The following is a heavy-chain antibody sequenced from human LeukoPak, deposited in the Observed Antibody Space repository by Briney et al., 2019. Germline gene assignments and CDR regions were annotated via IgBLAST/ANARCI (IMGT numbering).Heavy chain of an antibody. V-gene: IGHV1-69*13. D-gene: IGHD4-17*01. Sequence: GASVKVSCKASGYTFTSYGISWVRQAPGQGLEWMGGIIPIFGTANYAQKFQGRVTITADESTSTAYMELSSLRSEDTAVYYCARDPPRNVTTLWSNWFDPWGQGTLVTVSS. CDR3: ARDPPRNVTTLWSNWFDP. J-gene: IGHJ5*02. CDR1: GYTFTSYG. CDR2: IIPIFGTA.